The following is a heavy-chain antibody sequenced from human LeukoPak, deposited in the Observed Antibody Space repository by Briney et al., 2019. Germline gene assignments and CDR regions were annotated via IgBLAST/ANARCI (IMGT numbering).Heavy chain of an antibody. D-gene: IGHD6-19*01. CDR1: GFTFSNYG. CDR3: ASKSSGWYEVN. V-gene: IGHV3-33*08. CDR2: IWYDGSNK. J-gene: IGHJ4*02. Sequence: GSLRLSCAASGFTFSNYGMHWVRQAPGKGLEWVAVIWYDGSNKYYADSVKGRFTISRDNAKNSLYLQMNSLRAEDKAVYYCASKSSGWYEVNWGQGTLVTVSS.